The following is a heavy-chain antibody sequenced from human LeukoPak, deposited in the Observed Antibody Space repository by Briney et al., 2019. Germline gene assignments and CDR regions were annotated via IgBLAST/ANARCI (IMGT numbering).Heavy chain of an antibody. CDR2: INWNSNNI. J-gene: IGHJ4*02. V-gene: IGHV3-9*01. CDR3: AKSAEYSAGGVDY. D-gene: IGHD6-6*01. CDR1: GFTFDDYA. Sequence: PGRSLRLSCAASGFTFDDYAMLWVRQAPGKGLEWVSSINWNSNNIGYADSVKGRFTISRDNAKNTLYLQMNSLRAEDTAVYYCAKSAEYSAGGVDYWGQGTLVTVSS.